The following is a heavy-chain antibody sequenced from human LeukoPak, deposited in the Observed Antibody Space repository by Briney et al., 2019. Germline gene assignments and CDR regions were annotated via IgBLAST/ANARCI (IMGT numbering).Heavy chain of an antibody. D-gene: IGHD3-3*01. V-gene: IGHV3-23*01. J-gene: IGHJ4*02. CDR1: GFTFSSYA. CDR2: ISGGGGST. CDR3: AKSARITIFGVVIIDY. Sequence: GASLRLSCAASGFTFSSYAMIWVRQAPGKGLEWVSAISGGGGSTYYADSVKGRFTITRGNSKNTLYLQMNSLRAEDTAVYYCAKSARITIFGVVIIDYWGQGTLVTVSS.